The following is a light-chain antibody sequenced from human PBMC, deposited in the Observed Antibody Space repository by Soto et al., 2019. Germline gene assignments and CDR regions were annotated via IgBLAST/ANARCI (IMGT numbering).Light chain of an antibody. Sequence: EIVMTQSSATLSVPPGQSDTLSCRASQSVSSNLAWYQQKPGQAPRLLIYGEYTRATGIPDRFSGSGSGTEFTLTISSMQSEDFAVYYCKQYNNWPWTFGQGTKVDIK. V-gene: IGKV3-15*01. CDR1: QSVSSN. CDR3: KQYNNWPWT. J-gene: IGKJ1*01. CDR2: GEY.